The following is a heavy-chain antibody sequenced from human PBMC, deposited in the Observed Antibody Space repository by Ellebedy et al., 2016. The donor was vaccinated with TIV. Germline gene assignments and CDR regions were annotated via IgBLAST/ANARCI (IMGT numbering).Heavy chain of an antibody. Sequence: SETLSLTCTVSAGSINNISSYWGWIRQPPGKGLEWMGNIYYSGSTYDNPSLRSRVTISVHTSKNQFFLKLSSVTAADTAVYYCARRRVGYYDSSHHYTSYYFDSWGQGTLVTVSS. CDR3: ARRRVGYYDSSHHYTSYYFDS. CDR1: AGSINNISSY. J-gene: IGHJ4*02. V-gene: IGHV4-39*01. CDR2: IYYSGST. D-gene: IGHD3-22*01.